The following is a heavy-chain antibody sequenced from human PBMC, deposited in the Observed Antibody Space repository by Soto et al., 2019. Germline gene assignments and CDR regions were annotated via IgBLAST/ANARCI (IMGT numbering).Heavy chain of an antibody. CDR1: GYTFCRYG. CDR3: AKNGQPPYYYYGLDV. Sequence: QGQLVQSGGEVKKPGASVKVSCKASGYTFCRYGISWVRQAPGQGLEWMGWISGYNGDTNYAQKFQGRVTMTIDTSTTTAYMELRSLTSDDTAVYYCAKNGQPPYYYYGLDVWGQGTTVTVSS. D-gene: IGHD2-8*01. V-gene: IGHV1-18*01. J-gene: IGHJ6*02. CDR2: ISGYNGDT.